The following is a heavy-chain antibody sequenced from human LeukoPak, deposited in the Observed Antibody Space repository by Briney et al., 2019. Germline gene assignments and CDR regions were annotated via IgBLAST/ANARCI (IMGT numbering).Heavy chain of an antibody. V-gene: IGHV3-7*05. J-gene: IGHJ6*02. CDR1: GFTFSSYW. D-gene: IGHD5/OR15-5a*01. CDR3: ASLSTSCGMDV. CDR2: IKQDGSEK. Sequence: PGGPLRLSCAAYGFTFSSYWMSWVRQAPGKGLEWVANIKQDGSEKYYVDAVKGRFTISRDNAKISLYLQMNSLRAEDTAVYYCASLSTSCGMDVWGQGTTVTV.